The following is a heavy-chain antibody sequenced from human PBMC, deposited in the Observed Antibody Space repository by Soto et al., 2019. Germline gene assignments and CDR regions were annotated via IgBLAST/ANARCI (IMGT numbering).Heavy chain of an antibody. J-gene: IGHJ5*02. V-gene: IGHV1-69*08. CDR1: GGTFSSYT. CDR2: ISPILGIA. CDR3: ARDPIAVAGTFDP. D-gene: IGHD6-19*01. Sequence: QVQLVQSGAEVKKPGSSVKVSCKASGGTFSSYTISWVRKAPGQGLEWMGRISPILGIANYAQKFQGRVTITADKSTSTAYMELSSLRSEDTAVYYCARDPIAVAGTFDPWGQGTLVTVSS.